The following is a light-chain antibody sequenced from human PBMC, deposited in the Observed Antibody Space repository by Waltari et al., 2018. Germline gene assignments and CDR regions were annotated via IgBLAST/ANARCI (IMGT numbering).Light chain of an antibody. Sequence: QSALTQPASVSGSPGQSITISCTGTSSDVGGYNYVAWYQQHPGNAPKLMIYEVSTRPSGVSNRFSGSKSGNTASLTISWLQAEDEADYYCSSYTSSSPLGFGGGTKLTVL. V-gene: IGLV2-14*01. CDR3: SSYTSSSPLG. J-gene: IGLJ3*02. CDR1: SSDVGGYNY. CDR2: EVS.